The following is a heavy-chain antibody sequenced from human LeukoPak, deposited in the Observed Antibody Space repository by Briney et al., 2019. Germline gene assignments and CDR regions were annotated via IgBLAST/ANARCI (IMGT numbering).Heavy chain of an antibody. J-gene: IGHJ3*02. CDR2: INPNSGGT. CDR3: ARGYCSSTSCYFLAPGIDAFDI. V-gene: IGHV1-2*02. CDR1: GYTFTGYY. Sequence: GASVKVSCKASGYTFTGYYMHWVRQAPGQGLEWMGWINPNSGGTNYAQKFQGRVTMTRDTSISTAYMELSSLRSEDTAVYYCARGYCSSTSCYFLAPGIDAFDIWGQGTMVTVSS. D-gene: IGHD2-2*01.